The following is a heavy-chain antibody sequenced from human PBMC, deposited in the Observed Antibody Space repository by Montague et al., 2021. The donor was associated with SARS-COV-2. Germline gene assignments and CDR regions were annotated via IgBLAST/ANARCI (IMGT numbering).Heavy chain of an antibody. CDR3: VHSYADYLFDY. Sequence: PALVKPTQTLTLTCSFSGFSLRTSGVGVGWIRQPPGKALEWLAVIYWDDDKRYSPSLKSRLTITKDTSKNQVVLTMTNMDPVDTATYYCVHSYADYLFDYWGQGTLVSVFS. CDR1: GFSLRTSGVG. CDR2: IYWDDDK. D-gene: IGHD4-17*01. J-gene: IGHJ4*02. V-gene: IGHV2-5*02.